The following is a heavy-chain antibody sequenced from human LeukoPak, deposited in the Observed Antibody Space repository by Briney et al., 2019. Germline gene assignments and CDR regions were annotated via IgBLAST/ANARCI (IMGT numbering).Heavy chain of an antibody. CDR2: IYHSGST. V-gene: IGHV4-30-2*01. D-gene: IGHD4-17*01. CDR1: GGSISSGGYS. J-gene: IGHJ5*02. Sequence: SQTLCLTCAVSGGSISSGGYSWSWIRQPPGKGLEWIGYIYHSGSTYYNPSLKSRVTISVDRSKNQFSPKLSSVTAADTAVYYCARAYGDSLWGRFDPWGQGTLVTVSS. CDR3: ARAYGDSLWGRFDP.